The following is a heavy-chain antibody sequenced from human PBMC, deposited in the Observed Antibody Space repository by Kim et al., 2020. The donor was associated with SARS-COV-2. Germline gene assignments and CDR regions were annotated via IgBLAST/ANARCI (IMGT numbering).Heavy chain of an antibody. V-gene: IGHV5-10-1*01. Sequence: GESLKISCKGSGYSFTSYWISWVRQMPGKGLEWMGRIDPSDSYTNYSPSFQGHVTISADKSISTAYLQWSSLKASDTAMYYCARILGDSSSSYAFDIWGQGTMVTVSS. J-gene: IGHJ3*02. CDR2: IDPSDSYT. CDR1: GYSFTSYW. CDR3: ARILGDSSSSYAFDI. D-gene: IGHD6-13*01.